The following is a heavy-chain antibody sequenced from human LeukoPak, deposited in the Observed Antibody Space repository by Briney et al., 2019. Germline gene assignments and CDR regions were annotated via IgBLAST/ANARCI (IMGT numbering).Heavy chain of an antibody. CDR2: IDARSGIT. CDR1: GFTFRIFG. V-gene: IGHV3-48*04. CDR3: AITYDFGRGPPGDAFDN. D-gene: IGHD3-3*01. J-gene: IGHJ3*02. Sequence: GGSLRLSCAASGFTFRIFGLNWVRQAPGKGPEWVSYIDARSGITYYADSVQGRFTISRDDARESVFLQMDGLRVDDTAVYYCAITYDFGRGPPGDAFDNWGPGTWVIVSS.